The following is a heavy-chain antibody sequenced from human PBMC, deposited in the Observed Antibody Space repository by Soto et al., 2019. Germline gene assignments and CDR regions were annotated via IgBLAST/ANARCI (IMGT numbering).Heavy chain of an antibody. Sequence: QVQLVQSGAEVKKPGASVKVSCKASGYTFTSYGISWVRQAPGQGLEWMGWISAYNGNTNYAQKLQGRVTMTTDISTSTGYVELRSLRSDDTAVYNCATRYNKEGGFDYCVHGTLVTVSS. CDR1: GYTFTSYG. D-gene: IGHD1-1*01. CDR3: ATRYNKEGGFDY. J-gene: IGHJ4*01. CDR2: ISAYNGNT. V-gene: IGHV1-18*01.